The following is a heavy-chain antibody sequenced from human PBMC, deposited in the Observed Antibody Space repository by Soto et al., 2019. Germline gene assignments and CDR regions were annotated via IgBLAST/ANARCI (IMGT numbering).Heavy chain of an antibody. CDR1: GFTFSSYS. CDR2: ISSSSSTI. J-gene: IGHJ5*02. V-gene: IGHV3-48*02. Sequence: EVQLVESGGGLVQPGGSLRLSCEASGFTFSSYSMNWVRQAPGKGLEWVSYISSSSSTIYYADSVKGRFTISRDNAKNSLYLQMNSLRDEDTAVYYCARGSVSATKYNWFDPWGQGTLVTVSS. CDR3: ARGSVSATKYNWFDP.